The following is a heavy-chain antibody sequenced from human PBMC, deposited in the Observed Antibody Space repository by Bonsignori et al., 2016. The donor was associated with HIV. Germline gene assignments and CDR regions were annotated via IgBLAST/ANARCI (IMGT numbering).Heavy chain of an antibody. D-gene: IGHD6-13*01. CDR3: ARGGYTSPDY. V-gene: IGHV5-51*01. CDR2: IYPDDSDT. CDR1: GYNFSTYW. J-gene: IGHJ4*02. Sequence: GGSLRLSCKGSGYNFSTYWIGWVRQMPGKGLEWMGIIYPDDSDTRYSPSFQGQVTISADKSISTTSLQWSSLKASDTAMYYCARGGYTSPDYWGQGTLVTVSS.